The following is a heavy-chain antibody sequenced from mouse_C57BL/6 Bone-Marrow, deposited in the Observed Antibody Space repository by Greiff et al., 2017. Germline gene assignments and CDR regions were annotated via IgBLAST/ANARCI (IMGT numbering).Heavy chain of an antibody. Sequence: VQLQQSGAELVRPGTSVKVSCKASGYAFTNYLIEWVKQRPGQGLEWIGVINPGSGGTNYNEKFKSKATLTADKSSSTAYMQLSSLTSEDSAVYFCARSRLLRLDYWGQGTTLTVSS. V-gene: IGHV1-54*01. CDR2: INPGSGGT. D-gene: IGHD2-3*01. CDR1: GYAFTNYL. CDR3: ARSRLLRLDY. J-gene: IGHJ2*01.